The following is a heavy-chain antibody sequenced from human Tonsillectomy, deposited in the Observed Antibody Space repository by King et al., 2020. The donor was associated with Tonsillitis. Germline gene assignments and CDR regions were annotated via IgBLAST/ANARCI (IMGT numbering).Heavy chain of an antibody. Sequence: VQLQQWGAGLLKPSETLSLTCAVYGGSFSGYYWSWIRQPPGKGLEWIGEINHSGSTNYSPSLKSRVTISVDTSKNQFSLKLNSVTAADTAVYYYARVLWTTPVPGTYGDFDYWGQGTLVTVSS. D-gene: IGHD6-19*01. CDR1: GGSFSGYY. J-gene: IGHJ4*02. V-gene: IGHV4-34*01. CDR2: INHSGST. CDR3: ARVLWTTPVPGTYGDFDY.